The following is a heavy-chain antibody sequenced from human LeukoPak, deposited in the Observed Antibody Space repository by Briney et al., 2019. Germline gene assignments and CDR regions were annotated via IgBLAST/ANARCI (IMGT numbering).Heavy chain of an antibody. CDR2: INPNSGGT. Sequence: ASVKVSCTASGYTFTAYYMHWVRQAPGQGREWMGWINPNSGGTNYAQKFQCRVTMTSDTSISTAYMELNSLTSDDTAVYYCARDPRGGLGWFDPWGQGTLLTVSS. D-gene: IGHD3-16*01. CDR1: GYTFTAYY. J-gene: IGHJ5*02. V-gene: IGHV1-2*02. CDR3: ARDPRGGLGWFDP.